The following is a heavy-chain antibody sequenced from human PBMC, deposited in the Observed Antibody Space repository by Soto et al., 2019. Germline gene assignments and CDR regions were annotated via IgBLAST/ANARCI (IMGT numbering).Heavy chain of an antibody. CDR3: TTDYGGNIAACLWLRPYYYYGMDV. J-gene: IGHJ6*02. CDR2: IKSKTDGGTT. Sequence: GGSLRLSCAASGFTFSNAWMNWVRQAPGKGLEWVGRIKSKTDGGTTDYAAPVKGRFTISRDDSKNTLYLQMNSLKTEDTAVYYCTTDYGGNIAACLWLRPYYYYGMDVWGQGTTVTVSS. V-gene: IGHV3-15*07. CDR1: GFTFSNAW. D-gene: IGHD6-6*01.